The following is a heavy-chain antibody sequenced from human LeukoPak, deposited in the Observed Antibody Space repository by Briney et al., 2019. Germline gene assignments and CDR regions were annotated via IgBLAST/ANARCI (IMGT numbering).Heavy chain of an antibody. CDR3: ARRGGSSSRRSPIDY. Sequence: GGPLRLSCTASGFTFSDYWMTWVRQAPGKGPEWVANIKQDGSQRYYVDSVRGRFTISRDNAKNSLFLQMNGLRAEDTAVYYCARRGGSSSRRSPIDYWGQGTLVTVSS. D-gene: IGHD6-6*01. J-gene: IGHJ4*02. CDR1: GFTFSDYW. CDR2: IKQDGSQR. V-gene: IGHV3-7*01.